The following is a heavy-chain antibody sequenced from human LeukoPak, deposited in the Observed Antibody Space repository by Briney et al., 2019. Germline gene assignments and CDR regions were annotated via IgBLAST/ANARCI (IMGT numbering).Heavy chain of an antibody. J-gene: IGHJ4*02. CDR1: GCTFTSYG. V-gene: IGHV1-18*01. CDR2: ISAYNGNT. D-gene: IGHD3-22*01. Sequence: VASVKVSCKASGCTFTSYGISWVRQAPGQGLEWMGWISAYNGNTNYAQKLQGRVTMTTDTSTSTAYMELRSLRSDDTAVYYCARDAEYYYDSSGYYDYWGQGTLVTVSS. CDR3: ARDAEYYYDSSGYYDY.